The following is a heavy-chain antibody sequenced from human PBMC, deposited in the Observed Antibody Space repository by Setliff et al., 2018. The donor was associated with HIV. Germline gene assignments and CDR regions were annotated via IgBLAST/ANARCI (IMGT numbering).Heavy chain of an antibody. Sequence: GASVKVSCKASGYNFTSHDINWVRQAPGQGLEWMGRISVYNGNTIYAQKLQGRVIMTTDTSTSTAYMELRSLRSDDTAMYYCARQTYYYGSGRYFPPDYWGQGTLVTVSS. J-gene: IGHJ4*02. D-gene: IGHD3-10*01. CDR2: ISVYNGNT. CDR1: GYNFTSHD. CDR3: ARQTYYYGSGRYFPPDY. V-gene: IGHV1-18*01.